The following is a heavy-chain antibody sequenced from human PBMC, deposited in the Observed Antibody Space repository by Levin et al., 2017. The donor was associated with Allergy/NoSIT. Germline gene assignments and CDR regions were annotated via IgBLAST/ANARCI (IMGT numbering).Heavy chain of an antibody. J-gene: IGHJ3*02. V-gene: IGHV1-18*01. CDR1: GYTFTFYG. Sequence: PMASVKVSCKASGYTFTFYGISWVRQAPGQGLEWMGWISPYNGNTNYAQKLQGRVTMTTDTSTSTAYMELRSLRSDDTAVYYCAREMAETAADTFDIWGQGTMVTVSS. CDR3: AREMAETAADTFDI. CDR2: ISPYNGNT. D-gene: IGHD2-8*01.